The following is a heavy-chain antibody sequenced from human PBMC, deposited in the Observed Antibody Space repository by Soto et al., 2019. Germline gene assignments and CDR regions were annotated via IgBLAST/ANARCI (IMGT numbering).Heavy chain of an antibody. V-gene: IGHV3-30*18. D-gene: IGHD2-2*01. J-gene: IGHJ4*02. Sequence: GGSLRLSCAASGFTFSSYGMHWVRQAPGKGLEWVAVISYDGSNKYYADSVKGRFTISXXXSXXTXXLXXNSXRAXDTAVYYCAKDPAVQGYFDYWGQGTLVTVSS. CDR1: GFTFSSYG. CDR3: AKDPAVQGYFDY. CDR2: ISYDGSNK.